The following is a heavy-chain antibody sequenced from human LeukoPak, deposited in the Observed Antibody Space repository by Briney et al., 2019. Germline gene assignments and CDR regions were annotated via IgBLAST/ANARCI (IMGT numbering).Heavy chain of an antibody. J-gene: IGHJ4*02. D-gene: IGHD3-16*01. CDR3: AIGGGPPSNFDY. CDR2: IYYSGST. V-gene: IGHV4-59*01. CDR1: GGSISSYY. Sequence: SETLSLTCTVSGGSISSYYWSWIRQPPGKALEWIGYIYYSGSTNYNPSLKSRLTMSVDTSKNQFSLRLSSVIAADTAVYYCAIGGGPPSNFDYWGQGTLVTVTS.